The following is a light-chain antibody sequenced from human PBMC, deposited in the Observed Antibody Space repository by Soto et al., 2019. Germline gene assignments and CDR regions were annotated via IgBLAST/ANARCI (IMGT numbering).Light chain of an antibody. CDR3: QQSYSTPLT. CDR2: DAS. Sequence: IQMTQSPSSLSASVVDRVTITCLASQGIRKDLGWYQVKPGKAPKVLIYDASSWAGGVPSRFTGSGSGTEFTLTISSLQPEDFATYYCQQSYSTPLTCGQGTRREIK. V-gene: IGKV1-39*01. CDR1: QGIRKD. J-gene: IGKJ5*01.